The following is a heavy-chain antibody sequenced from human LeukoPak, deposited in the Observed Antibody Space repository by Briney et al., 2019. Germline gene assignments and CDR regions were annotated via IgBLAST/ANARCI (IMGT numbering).Heavy chain of an antibody. CDR1: GGSISSYY. CDR3: ARGATSPRYYYDSSGYYYVFDY. D-gene: IGHD3-22*01. J-gene: IGHJ4*02. V-gene: IGHV4-59*12. CDR2: IYYSGST. Sequence: SETLSLTCTVSGGSISSYYWSWIRQPPGKGLEWIGYIYYSGSTNYNPSLKSRVTISVDTSKNQFSLKLSSVTAADTAVYYCARGATSPRYYYDSSGYYYVFDYWGQGTLVTVSS.